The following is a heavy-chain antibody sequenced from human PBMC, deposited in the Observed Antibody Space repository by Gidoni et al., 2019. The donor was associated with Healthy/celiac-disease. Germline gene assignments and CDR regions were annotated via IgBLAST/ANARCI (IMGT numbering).Heavy chain of an antibody. D-gene: IGHD3-3*01. J-gene: IGHJ3*02. Sequence: QVPLQESGPGLVKPSQTLSLTGTVSGCSISSGDYYWSWIRQPPGKGLEWIGYIYYSWSTYYNPSLKSRVTISVDTSKNQFSLKLSSVTAADTAVYYCASSLTIFGSVDIWGQGTMVTVSS. CDR2: IYYSWST. V-gene: IGHV4-30-4*01. CDR3: ASSLTIFGSVDI. CDR1: GCSISSGDYY.